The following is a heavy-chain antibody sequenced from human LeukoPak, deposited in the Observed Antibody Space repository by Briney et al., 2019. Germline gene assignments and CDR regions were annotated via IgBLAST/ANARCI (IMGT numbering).Heavy chain of an antibody. V-gene: IGHV3-7*01. J-gene: IGHJ4*02. D-gene: IGHD3-22*01. Sequence: ETLSLTCAVYGGSFNPYSWSWIRQPPGKGLEWVANIRQDGNEKNYVDSVKGRFTISRDNAKNSLYLQMNSLRAEDTAVYYCASYDNSRRLEYWGQGTLLTVSS. CDR3: ASYDNSRRLEY. CDR1: GGSFNPYS. CDR2: IRQDGNEK.